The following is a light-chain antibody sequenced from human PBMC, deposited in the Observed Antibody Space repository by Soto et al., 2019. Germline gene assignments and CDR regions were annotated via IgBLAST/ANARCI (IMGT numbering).Light chain of an antibody. CDR1: SNNVGGYNY. V-gene: IGLV2-11*01. J-gene: IGLJ2*01. CDR3: CSYAGTYTWI. CDR2: DVT. Sequence: QSVLTQPRSVSGSPGQSVTISCTGASNNVGGYNYDSWYQHHPGKVPQLIIYDVTKRPSGVPDRFSGSKSGNTASLTISGLQVEDEADYYCCSYAGTYTWIFGGGTKLTVL.